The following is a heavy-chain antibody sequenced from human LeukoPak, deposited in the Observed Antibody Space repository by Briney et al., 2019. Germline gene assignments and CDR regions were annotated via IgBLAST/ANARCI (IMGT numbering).Heavy chain of an antibody. J-gene: IGHJ4*02. D-gene: IGHD3-22*01. CDR1: RFTFSSSW. CDR2: IKQDGSDK. V-gene: IGHV3-7*05. Sequence: GGSLRLSCAASRFTFSSSWMSWVRQAPGKGLEWVANIKQDGSDKYYVDSVKGRFTISRDNAKNSLYLQMNSLRAEDTAVYYCARSPFGDYYDSSGYGGNWGQGTLVTVSS. CDR3: ARSPFGDYYDSSGYGGN.